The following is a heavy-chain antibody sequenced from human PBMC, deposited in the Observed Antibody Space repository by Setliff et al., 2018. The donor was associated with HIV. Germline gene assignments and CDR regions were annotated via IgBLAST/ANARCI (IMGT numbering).Heavy chain of an antibody. V-gene: IGHV4-34*01. D-gene: IGHD2-21*01. J-gene: IGHJ5*02. Sequence: PSETLSLTCAVFGGSFSDFYWSWIRQPPGKGLEWIGEISYSGSTVYNPSLKSRVTMSVDASKNLVSLNLNSVTAADTAIYYCARGVARQVVIDRWFGPWGQGTPVTSPQ. CDR1: GGSFSDFY. CDR2: ISYSGST. CDR3: ARGVARQVVIDRWFGP.